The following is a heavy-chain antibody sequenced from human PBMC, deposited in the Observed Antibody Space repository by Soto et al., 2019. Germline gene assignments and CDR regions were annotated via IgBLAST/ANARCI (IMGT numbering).Heavy chain of an antibody. D-gene: IGHD3-3*01. CDR1: GFTFAGYA. CDR3: AKDFRPDGKYDLDY. CDR2: ILSDGGTK. V-gene: IGHV3-23*01. Sequence: EVQLLESGGGVVQPGGSLRLSCAASGFTFAGYAMNWVRQAPGRGLEWVAGILSDGGTKYYADPVKGRFTISRDNSKNILYLQMSSLRADDTALYYCAKDFRPDGKYDLDYWGQGTPVVVSS. J-gene: IGHJ4*02.